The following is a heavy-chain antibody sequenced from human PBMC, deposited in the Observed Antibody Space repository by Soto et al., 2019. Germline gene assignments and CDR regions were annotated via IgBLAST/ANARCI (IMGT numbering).Heavy chain of an antibody. D-gene: IGHD1-26*01. V-gene: IGHV3-48*03. J-gene: IGHJ3*02. Sequence: PGGSLRLSCAASGFTFSSYEMNWVRQAPGKGLEWVSYISSSGSTIYYADSVKGRFTTSRDNAKNSLYLQMNSLRAEDTAVYYCARRPGGSYGLWAFDIWGQGTMVTVSS. CDR1: GFTFSSYE. CDR2: ISSSGSTI. CDR3: ARRPGGSYGLWAFDI.